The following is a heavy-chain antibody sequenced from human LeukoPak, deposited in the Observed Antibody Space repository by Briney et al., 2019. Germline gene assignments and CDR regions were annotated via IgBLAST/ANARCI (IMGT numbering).Heavy chain of an antibody. D-gene: IGHD2-15*01. CDR3: ATGPPYCSGGSCYYY. CDR1: GYTLTELS. CDR2: LDPEDGET. J-gene: IGHJ4*02. Sequence: ASVKVSCKVSGYTLTELSMHWVRQAPGKGLEWMGGLDPEDGETIYAQKFQGRVTMTEDTSTDTAYMELSSLRSEDTAVYYCATGPPYCSGGSCYYYWGQGTLVTVSS. V-gene: IGHV1-24*01.